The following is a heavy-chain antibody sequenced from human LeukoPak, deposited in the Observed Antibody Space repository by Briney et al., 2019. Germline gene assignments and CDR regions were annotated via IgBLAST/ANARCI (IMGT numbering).Heavy chain of an antibody. V-gene: IGHV1-3*01. CDR1: GYTFTTYA. CDR3: ARSVEYSYDSDGGYYFDY. CDR2: INAGTGDT. J-gene: IGHJ4*02. D-gene: IGHD6-6*01. Sequence: ASVKVSCKASGYTFTTYALHWVRQAPGQGLEWMGRINAGTGDTKYSQEFQGRVTITRDTSANTAYMELSSLRSEDTAVYYCARSVEYSYDSDGGYYFDYWGQGTLVTVSS.